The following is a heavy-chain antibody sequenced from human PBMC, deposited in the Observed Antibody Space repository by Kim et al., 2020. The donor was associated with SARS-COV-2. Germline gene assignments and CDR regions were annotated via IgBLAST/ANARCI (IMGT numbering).Heavy chain of an antibody. CDR3: ARLRQQLRDFDY. CDR1: GGSIGSSSYY. J-gene: IGHJ4*02. Sequence: SETLSLTCTVSGGSIGSSSYYWGWIRQPPGKGLEWIGSIYYSGSTYYNPSLKSRVTISVDTSKNQFSLKLSSVTAADTAVYYCARLRQQLRDFDYWGQGTLVTVSS. D-gene: IGHD6-13*01. CDR2: IYYSGST. V-gene: IGHV4-39*01.